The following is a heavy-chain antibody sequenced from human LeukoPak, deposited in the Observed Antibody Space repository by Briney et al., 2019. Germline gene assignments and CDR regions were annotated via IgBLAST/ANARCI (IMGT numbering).Heavy chain of an antibody. J-gene: IGHJ6*03. CDR3: ARGRNGAYDFWSGYYGSYYYMDV. V-gene: IGHV1-18*01. CDR1: GYTFTSYG. Sequence: SVKVSCKASGYTFTSYGISWVRQAPGQGLEWMGWISAYNGNTNYAQKLQGRVTMTTDTSTSTAYMELRSLRSDDTAVYYCARGRNGAYDFWSGYYGSYYYMDVWGKGTTVTVSS. D-gene: IGHD3-3*01. CDR2: ISAYNGNT.